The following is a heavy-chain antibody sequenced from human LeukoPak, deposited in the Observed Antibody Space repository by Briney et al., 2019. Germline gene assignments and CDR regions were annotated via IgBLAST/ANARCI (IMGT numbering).Heavy chain of an antibody. J-gene: IGHJ4*02. V-gene: IGHV1-18*01. D-gene: IGHD3-10*01. CDR1: GYTFTSYG. CDR2: IGAYNGNT. Sequence: ASVKVSCKASGYTFTSYGISWVRQAPGQGLEWMGWIGAYNGNTNYAQKLQGRVTMTTDTSTSTAYMELRSLRSDDTAVYYCARAHKYYYGSGSYYNVQRLGSFDYWGQGTLVTVSS. CDR3: ARAHKYYYGSGSYYNVQRLGSFDY.